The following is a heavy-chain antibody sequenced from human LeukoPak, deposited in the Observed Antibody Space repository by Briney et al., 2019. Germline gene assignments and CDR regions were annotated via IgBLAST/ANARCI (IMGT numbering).Heavy chain of an antibody. V-gene: IGHV4-30-2*01. CDR3: ARIHYRNYAAGSGFGP. Sequence: PSQTLSLTCAVSGGSISSGDYSWSWIRQPPGKGLEWIGYIYHSGSTSYNPSLKSRVSISVDRSKNQFSLKLTSVTAADTAVYYCARIHYRNYAAGSGFGPWGQGTLVTVSS. CDR1: GGSISSGDYS. CDR2: IYHSGST. J-gene: IGHJ5*02. D-gene: IGHD4-11*01.